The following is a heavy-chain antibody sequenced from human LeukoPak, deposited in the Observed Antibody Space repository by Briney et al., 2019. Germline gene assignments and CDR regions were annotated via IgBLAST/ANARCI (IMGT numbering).Heavy chain of an antibody. CDR2: ISTSGSII. V-gene: IGHV3-48*03. CDR1: GFTFSDYE. Sequence: GGSLRLSCAASGFTFSDYEMNWVRQAPGKGLEWILHISTSGSIIHYADSVKGRFTISRDNAKNSLYLQMNSLRAEDTAVYYCARVFGAGYSDYWGQGTLVTVSS. D-gene: IGHD4/OR15-4a*01. J-gene: IGHJ4*02. CDR3: ARVFGAGYSDY.